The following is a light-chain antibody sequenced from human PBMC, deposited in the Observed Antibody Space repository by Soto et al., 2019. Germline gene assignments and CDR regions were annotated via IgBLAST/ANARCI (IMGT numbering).Light chain of an antibody. J-gene: IGLJ3*02. CDR3: AAWDGNLKGWL. V-gene: IGLV1-44*01. CDR2: SDD. Sequence: QSGLTQPPSASGTPGQRVTISCSGATSNIGSQTVNWYQQFPGTAPRLLVYSDDQWPSGVPDRFSGSKSGTSASLAINGLQSEDEATYYCAAWDGNLKGWLFGGGTKLTVL. CDR1: TSNIGSQT.